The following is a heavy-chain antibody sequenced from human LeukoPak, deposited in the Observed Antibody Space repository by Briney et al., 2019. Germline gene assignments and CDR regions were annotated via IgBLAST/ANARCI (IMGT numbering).Heavy chain of an antibody. V-gene: IGHV1-18*01. J-gene: IGHJ4*02. D-gene: IGHD1-26*01. CDR3: AKGGSGSYYYYYSDY. Sequence: ASVKVSCKASGYSFTSYGINWVRQAPGQGLEWMGWISPYNANTNYAQKLQGRVTMTTDTSTNTAYMELRSLRSDDTAVYYCAKGGSGSYYYYYSDYWGQGTLVTVSS. CDR2: ISPYNANT. CDR1: GYSFTSYG.